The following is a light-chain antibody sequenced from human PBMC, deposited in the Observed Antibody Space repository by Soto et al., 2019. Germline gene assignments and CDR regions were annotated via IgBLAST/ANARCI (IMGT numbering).Light chain of an antibody. CDR1: QSVRSN. CDR2: GAS. V-gene: IGKV3-15*01. J-gene: IGKJ1*01. CDR3: QQYNNWTQT. Sequence: EIVMTQSPATLSVSPGERATLSCRDSQSVRSNLAWYQQKPGQAPRLLIYGASTRETGAPARFSGSGSGTEFTLTISSLQSEDFAVYYCQQYNNWTQTFGQGTKVDIK.